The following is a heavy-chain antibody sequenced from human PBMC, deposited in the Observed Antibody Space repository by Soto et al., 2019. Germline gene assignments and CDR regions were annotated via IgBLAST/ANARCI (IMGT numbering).Heavy chain of an antibody. Sequence: EVQLVESGGGLVQPGGSLRLSCAASGFTFSSYWMHWVRQAPGKGLVWVARINSDGSSTSYADSVKGRFTISRDNAKNPQYLQMNRLRAEDTAVYYWARERGKAAAFHFDDWGQGTLVTVSS. V-gene: IGHV3-74*01. CDR2: INSDGSST. CDR3: ARERGKAAAFHFDD. CDR1: GFTFSSYW. D-gene: IGHD6-13*01. J-gene: IGHJ4*02.